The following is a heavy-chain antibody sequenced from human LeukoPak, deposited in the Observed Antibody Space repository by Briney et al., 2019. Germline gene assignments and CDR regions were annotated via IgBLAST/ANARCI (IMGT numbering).Heavy chain of an antibody. CDR1: GFTFSSYS. J-gene: IGHJ4*02. CDR2: ISSSSSYI. Sequence: GGSLRLSCAVSGFTFSSYSMHWVRQAPGKGLEWVSSISSSSSYIYYADSVKGRFTISRDNAKNSLYLQMNSLRAEDTAVYYCARDRYSGSYSFDYWGQGTLVTVSS. D-gene: IGHD1-26*01. V-gene: IGHV3-21*01. CDR3: ARDRYSGSYSFDY.